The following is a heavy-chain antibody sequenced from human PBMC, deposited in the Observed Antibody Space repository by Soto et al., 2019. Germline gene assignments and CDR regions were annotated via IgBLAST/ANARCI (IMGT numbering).Heavy chain of an antibody. J-gene: IGHJ6*02. CDR1: GFTFSAYA. V-gene: IGHV3-23*04. Sequence: VQLVESGGGLIQPGGALRLSCAASGFTFSAYAMSWVRQASGKGLEWVSGISRDGGATDYADSVKGRLTISRDNAKNTLFLQMNSLRAEDTAIYYCAKVSILTESYHYYAMDVWGQGTTVTVSS. D-gene: IGHD3-9*01. CDR3: AKVSILTESYHYYAMDV. CDR2: ISRDGGAT.